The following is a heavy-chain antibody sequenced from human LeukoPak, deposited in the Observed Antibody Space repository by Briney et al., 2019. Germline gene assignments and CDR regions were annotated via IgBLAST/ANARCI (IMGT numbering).Heavy chain of an antibody. V-gene: IGHV3-21*01. D-gene: IGHD2-15*01. Sequence: GGSLRLSCAASGFTFSSYSMNWVRQAPGKGLEWVSSISSSSSYIYYADSVKGRFTISRDNAKNSLYLQMNSLRAEDTAVYYCARDRPHCSGGSCYSSDTWFDPWGQGTLVTVSS. CDR3: ARDRPHCSGGSCYSSDTWFDP. CDR1: GFTFSSYS. CDR2: ISSSSSYI. J-gene: IGHJ5*02.